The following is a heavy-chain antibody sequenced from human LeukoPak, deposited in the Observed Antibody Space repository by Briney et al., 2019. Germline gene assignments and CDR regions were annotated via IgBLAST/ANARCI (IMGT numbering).Heavy chain of an antibody. D-gene: IGHD2-2*01. CDR3: ARAPKLTIPEIGTASNYYGMDV. CDR1: GFTFSSYS. CDR2: ISSSSSYI. J-gene: IGHJ6*02. Sequence: PGGSLRLSCAASGFTFSSYSMNWVRQAPGKGLEWVSSISSSSSYIYYADSVKGRFTISRDNAKNSLYLQMNSLRAEDTAVYFCARAPKLTIPEIGTASNYYGMDVWGPGTTVIVSS. V-gene: IGHV3-21*01.